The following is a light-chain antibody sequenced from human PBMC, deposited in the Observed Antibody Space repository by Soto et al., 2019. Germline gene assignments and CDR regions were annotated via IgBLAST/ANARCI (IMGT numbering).Light chain of an antibody. V-gene: IGKV3-15*01. CDR3: QQYGGSPRT. Sequence: EIVMTQSPATLSVSPGERATLSCRASQSVRSNLAWYQQKPGQAPRLVIYAASTRATGIPDRFSGSVSGTEFTLTISSLQSEDFAVYYCQQYGGSPRTFGQGTKVEVK. J-gene: IGKJ1*01. CDR2: AAS. CDR1: QSVRSN.